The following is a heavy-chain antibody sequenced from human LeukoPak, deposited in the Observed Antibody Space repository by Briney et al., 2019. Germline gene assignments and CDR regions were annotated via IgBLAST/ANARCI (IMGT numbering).Heavy chain of an antibody. V-gene: IGHV3-33*01. CDR1: GFTFSSYG. CDR3: ARDPFQGYDNDAFDI. Sequence: PGRSLRLSCAASGFTFSSYGMHWVRQAPGKGLEWVAVIWYDGSNKYYADSVKGRFTISRDNSKNTLYLQMNSLRAEDTAVYYCARDPFQGYDNDAFDIWGQGTMVTVSS. J-gene: IGHJ3*02. D-gene: IGHD5-12*01. CDR2: IWYDGSNK.